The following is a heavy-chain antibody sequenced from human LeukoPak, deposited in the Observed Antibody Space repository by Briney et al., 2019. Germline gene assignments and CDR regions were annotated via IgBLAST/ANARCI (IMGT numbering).Heavy chain of an antibody. D-gene: IGHD6-13*01. CDR2: IHYTGST. V-gene: IGHV4-59*01. J-gene: IGHJ5*02. CDR1: GGSINSYY. CDR3: ARGGYRWGIAAAAGNNWFDP. Sequence: PSETLSLTCTVSGGSINSYYWSWIRQPPGKGLECIGYIHYTGSTNYNPSLKSRVTISVDTSKNQFSLKLSSVTAADTAVYYCARGGYRWGIAAAAGNNWFDPWGQGTLVTVSS.